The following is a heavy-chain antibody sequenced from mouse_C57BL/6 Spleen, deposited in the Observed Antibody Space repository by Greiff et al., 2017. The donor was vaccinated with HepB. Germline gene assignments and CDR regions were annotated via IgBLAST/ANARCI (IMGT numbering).Heavy chain of an antibody. V-gene: IGHV7-3*01. CDR2: IRNKANGYTT. CDR1: GFTFTDYY. Sequence: EVQGVESGGGLVQPGGSLSLSCAASGFTFTDYYMSWVRQPPGKALEWLGFIRNKANGYTTEYSASVKGRFTISRDNSQSILYLQMNALRAEDSATYYCARSFYDGYLFAYWGQGTLVTVSA. CDR3: ARSFYDGYLFAY. D-gene: IGHD2-3*01. J-gene: IGHJ3*01.